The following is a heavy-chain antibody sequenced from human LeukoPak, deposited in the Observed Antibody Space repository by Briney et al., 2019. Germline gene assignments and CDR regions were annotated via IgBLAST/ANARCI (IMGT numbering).Heavy chain of an antibody. CDR2: INPSGGST. D-gene: IGHD4-23*01. J-gene: IGHJ4*02. CDR1: GGTFSSYA. V-gene: IGHV1-46*01. Sequence: ASVNVSCKASGGTFSSYAISWVRQAPGQGLEWMGIINPSGGSTSYAQKFQGRVTMTRDTSTSTVYMELSSLRSEDTAVYYCARDLLRSTVGGVDYWGQGTLVTVSS. CDR3: ARDLLRSTVGGVDY.